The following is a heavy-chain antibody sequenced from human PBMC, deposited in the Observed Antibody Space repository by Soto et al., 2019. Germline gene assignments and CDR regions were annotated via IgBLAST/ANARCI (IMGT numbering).Heavy chain of an antibody. Sequence: EVHLVESGGGLVHPGGSLSLSCAASGFTFRNYWMSWVRQAPGKGLEGVANIKQDGSQTHYADSVKARFTIARDNARSSVFLQMINLRDDDTAIYRCATRPHSSTTTPCLGVFDYWGRGTVVSVSS. CDR2: IKQDGSQT. J-gene: IGHJ4*02. CDR1: GFTFRNYW. CDR3: ATRPHSSTTTPCLGVFDY. D-gene: IGHD1-26*01. V-gene: IGHV3-7*01.